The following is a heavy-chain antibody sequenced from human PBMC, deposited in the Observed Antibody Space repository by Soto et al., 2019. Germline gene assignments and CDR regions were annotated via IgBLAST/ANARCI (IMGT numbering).Heavy chain of an antibody. J-gene: IGHJ5*02. D-gene: IGHD5-18*01. Sequence: QVQLVESGGGVVQPGRSLRLSCAASGFTFSSYAMHWVRQAPGKGLEWVAVISYDGSNKYYADSVKGRFTISRDNSKNTLYLQMNSLRAEDTAVYYCARDVVGYSYGYGWFDPWGQGTLVTVSS. V-gene: IGHV3-30-3*01. CDR3: ARDVVGYSYGYGWFDP. CDR2: ISYDGSNK. CDR1: GFTFSSYA.